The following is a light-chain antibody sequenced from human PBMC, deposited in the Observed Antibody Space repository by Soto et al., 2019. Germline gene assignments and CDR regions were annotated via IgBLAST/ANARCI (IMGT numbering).Light chain of an antibody. CDR2: GAS. CDR3: QQYDNSPLP. Sequence: DIVLTQSPGTLSLSPGERAALSCRASQSVSSSYLAWYQQKPGQAPRLLIYGASNRATGIPDRFSGSGSGTDFTLTISRLEPEDFAVYYCQQYDNSPLPFGGGTKVDI. CDR1: QSVSSSY. J-gene: IGKJ4*01. V-gene: IGKV3-20*01.